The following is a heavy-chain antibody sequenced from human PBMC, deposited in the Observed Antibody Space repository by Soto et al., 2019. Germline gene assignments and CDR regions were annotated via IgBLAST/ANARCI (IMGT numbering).Heavy chain of an antibody. CDR1: GFTFSSHG. CDR3: AKDCGLLGYDYYGMDI. J-gene: IGHJ6*02. V-gene: IGHV3-30*18. D-gene: IGHD2-15*01. CDR2: ISYDGSYK. Sequence: QVHLVESGGGVVQPGRSLRLSCAASGFTFSSHGIHWVRQAPGKGLEWVALISYDGSYKDYADSVKGRFTISRDNSKNTLFLQMNSLRVEDTAVYYCAKDCGLLGYDYYGMDIWGQGTTVTVSS.